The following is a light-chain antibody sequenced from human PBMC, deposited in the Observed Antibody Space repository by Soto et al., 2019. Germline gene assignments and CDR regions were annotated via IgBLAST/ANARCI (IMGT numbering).Light chain of an antibody. J-gene: IGLJ3*02. CDR2: EVT. V-gene: IGLV2-8*01. Sequence: QSALTQPPSASGSPGQSVTISCTGTSSDVGAYNYVSWYQQHAGKAPKLVIYEVTKRPSGVPDRFSGSKSANTASLTVSGLQAEDEADYYCSSFASSNTWVFDGGTQLTVL. CDR1: SSDVGAYNY. CDR3: SSFASSNTWV.